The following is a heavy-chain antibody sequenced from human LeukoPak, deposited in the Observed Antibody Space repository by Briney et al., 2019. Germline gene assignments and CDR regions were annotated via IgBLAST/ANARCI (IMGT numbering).Heavy chain of an antibody. V-gene: IGHV3-23*01. CDR2: ISGSGGST. D-gene: IGHD5-12*01. CDR1: GFNFRNYG. Sequence: PGGSLRLSCVASGFNFRNYGMAWVRQAPGKGLEWVSAISGSGGSTDSADFVKGRFTISRDNSKNTLYLQMSSLRADDTAVYYCAKDMRRYSAYGQWGQGTLVTVSS. CDR3: AKDMRRYSAYGQ. J-gene: IGHJ4*02.